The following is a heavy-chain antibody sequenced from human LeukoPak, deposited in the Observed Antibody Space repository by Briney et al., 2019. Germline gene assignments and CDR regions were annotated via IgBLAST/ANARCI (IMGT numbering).Heavy chain of an antibody. V-gene: IGHV4-34*01. J-gene: IGHJ4*02. CDR3: SRAVRRTVFLVVILDHFDY. Sequence: SETLSLTCSVYGGSFSGFYWSWIRQPPGKGLEWCGEINHSGTTNSNPSLKSRVTISVDTSKNQFSLKLSSVTAADTAVYYCSRAVRRTVFLVVILDHFDYWGQGTLV. CDR2: INHSGTT. D-gene: IGHD3-3*01. CDR1: GGSFSGFY.